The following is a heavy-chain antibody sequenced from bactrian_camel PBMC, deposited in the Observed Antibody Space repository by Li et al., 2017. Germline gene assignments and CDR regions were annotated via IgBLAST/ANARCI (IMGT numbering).Heavy chain of an antibody. CDR3: AARGPYCYTKLSVRDFTY. V-gene: IGHV3S1*01. CDR2: FYTGGGYT. D-gene: IGHD2*01. CDR1: GYTVSRHC. J-gene: IGHJ6*01. Sequence: QVQLVESGGGSVQAGGSLRLSCAASGYTVSRHCMAWFRQAPGKEREGVVAFYTGGGYTYFADSVKGRFTISQDNAKNTVYLQMNSLKPEDTAMYYCAARGPYCYTKLSVRDFTYWGQGTQVTVS.